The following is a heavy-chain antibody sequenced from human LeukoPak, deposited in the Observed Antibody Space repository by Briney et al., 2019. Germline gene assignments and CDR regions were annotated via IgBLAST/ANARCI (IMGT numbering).Heavy chain of an antibody. Sequence: SETLSLTCTVPGGSISSYYWNWIRQPPGKGLEWIGYISYSGSTKYNPSLRSRVTISVDTSKNQFSLRVTSLTAADTAVYYCARALTGTTSIFHHWGQGTLVTVSS. CDR1: GGSISSYY. V-gene: IGHV4-59*01. D-gene: IGHD1-7*01. CDR3: ARALTGTTSIFHH. CDR2: ISYSGST. J-gene: IGHJ1*01.